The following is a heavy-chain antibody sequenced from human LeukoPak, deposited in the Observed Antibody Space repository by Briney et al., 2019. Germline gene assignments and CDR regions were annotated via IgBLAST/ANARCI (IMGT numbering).Heavy chain of an antibody. Sequence: GGSLRLSCAAAGFTLSDYYMSWIRQAPGKGLEWVSYISSSGDTKYYADSVKGRFTISRDNAKNSLYLQMNSLRAGDTAVYYCARPVDNYYYYYYMDVWGKGTTVTVSS. J-gene: IGHJ6*03. CDR3: ARPVDNYYYYYYMDV. V-gene: IGHV3-11*04. D-gene: IGHD3-9*01. CDR1: GFTLSDYY. CDR2: ISSSGDTK.